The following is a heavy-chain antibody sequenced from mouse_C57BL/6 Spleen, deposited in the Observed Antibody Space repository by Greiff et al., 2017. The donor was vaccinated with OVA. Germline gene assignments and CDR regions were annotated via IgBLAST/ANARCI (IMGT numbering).Heavy chain of an antibody. D-gene: IGHD1-1*01. CDR2: INPNYGTT. Sequence: VQLQQSGPELVKPGASVKISCKASGYSFTDYNMNWVKQSNGKSLEWIGVINPNYGTTSYNQKFKGKATLTVDQSSSTAYMQLNSLTSEDSAVYYDAKRGGYGSSYNYLDYWGQGTTLTVSS. CDR1: GYSFTDYN. CDR3: AKRGGYGSSYNYLDY. V-gene: IGHV1-39*01. J-gene: IGHJ2*01.